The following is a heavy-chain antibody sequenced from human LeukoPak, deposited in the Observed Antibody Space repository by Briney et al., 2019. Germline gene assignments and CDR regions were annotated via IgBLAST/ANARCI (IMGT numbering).Heavy chain of an antibody. J-gene: IGHJ4*02. V-gene: IGHV3-30*02. CDR1: GFTFSSYG. CDR3: ARDPSRGEGGHIFDY. D-gene: IGHD3-22*01. Sequence: GGSLRLSCAASGFTFSSYGMHWVRQAPGKGLEWVAFIRYDGSNKYYADSVKGRFTISRDNSKNTLYLQMNSLRAEDTAVYYCARDPSRGEGGHIFDYWGQGTLVTVSS. CDR2: IRYDGSNK.